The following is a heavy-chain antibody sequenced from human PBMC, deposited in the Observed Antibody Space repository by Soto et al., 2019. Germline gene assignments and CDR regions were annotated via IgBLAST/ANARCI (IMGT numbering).Heavy chain of an antibody. CDR1: GFTFDDYA. Sequence: GGSLRLSCAASGFTFDDYAMHWVRPAPGKGLEWVSGISWNSGSIGYADSVKGRFTISRDNAKSSLYLQMNSLRAEDTAVYYCAKASLKQQLVDAFDIWGQGTMVTVSS. V-gene: IGHV3-9*01. CDR3: AKASLKQQLVDAFDI. J-gene: IGHJ3*02. D-gene: IGHD6-13*01. CDR2: ISWNSGSI.